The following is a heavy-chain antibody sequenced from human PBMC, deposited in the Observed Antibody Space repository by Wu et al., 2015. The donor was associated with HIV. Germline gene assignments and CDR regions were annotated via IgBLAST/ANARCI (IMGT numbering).Heavy chain of an antibody. CDR2: IINGKA. Sequence: QVQLVQSGAEVRKPGSSVKVSCKASGYTFSNYGISWVRQDSAQGLEWMGGIINGKADYARNFQGRITITADESTRTVYMELSRLRYEDTAVYFCVRLNYAEYELFMDVWGKGTALSVSA. J-gene: IGHJ6*04. CDR3: VRLNYAEYELFMDV. V-gene: IGHV1-69*12. CDR1: GYTFSNYG. D-gene: IGHD2-2*01.